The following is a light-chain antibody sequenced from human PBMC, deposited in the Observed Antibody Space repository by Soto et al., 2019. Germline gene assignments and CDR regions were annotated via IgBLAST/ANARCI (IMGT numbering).Light chain of an antibody. CDR1: QSISSF. CDR2: GAS. Sequence: DIQMTQSPSSLSASVGDRVTLTCQASQSISSFLNWYQQKPGKAPKVLIYGASSLQTGVPSRFSGCGSGTDFTLTISSLQPEDSATYYCQQSHSAWTFGQGTKVEI. V-gene: IGKV1-39*01. CDR3: QQSHSAWT. J-gene: IGKJ1*01.